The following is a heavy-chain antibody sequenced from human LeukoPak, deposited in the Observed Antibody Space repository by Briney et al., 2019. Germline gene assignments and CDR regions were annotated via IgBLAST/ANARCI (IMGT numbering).Heavy chain of an antibody. Sequence: ASVKVSCKAPGYTFTSYGISWVRQAPGQGLEWMGWISAYNGNTNYAQKLQGRVTMTTDTSTSTAYMELRSLRSDDTAVYYCAGDRGVVSPYVYWGQGTLVTVSS. V-gene: IGHV1-18*01. J-gene: IGHJ4*02. D-gene: IGHD3-10*01. CDR1: GYTFTSYG. CDR3: AGDRGVVSPYVY. CDR2: ISAYNGNT.